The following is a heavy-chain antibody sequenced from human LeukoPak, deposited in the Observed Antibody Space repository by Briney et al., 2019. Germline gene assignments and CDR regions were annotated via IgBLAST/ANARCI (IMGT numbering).Heavy chain of an antibody. CDR3: ARQLGPDYYGSGSYYNPFDI. CDR2: IYPGDSDT. CDR1: GYKFTNYW. Sequence: GESLRISCKGSGYKFTNYWIGWVRQMPGKGLEWMGIIYPGDSDTRYSPSFQGQVTISADKSISTAYLQWSSLKASDAAMYYCARQLGPDYYGSGSYYNPFDIWGQGTMVTVSS. D-gene: IGHD3-10*01. J-gene: IGHJ3*02. V-gene: IGHV5-51*01.